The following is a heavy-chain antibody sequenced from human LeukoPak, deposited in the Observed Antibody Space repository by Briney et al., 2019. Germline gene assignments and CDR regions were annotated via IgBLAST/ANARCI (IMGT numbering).Heavy chain of an antibody. V-gene: IGHV1-2*02. CDR3: ARLASGSYYVFDY. J-gene: IGHJ4*02. CDR1: GYTFTGYY. Sequence: ASVKVSCKASGYTFTGYYMHWVRQAPGQGLEWMGWINPNSGGTKYAQKFQGRVTMTRDTSISTAYMELRRLRSDDTAVYYCARLASGSYYVFDYWGQGTLVTVSS. D-gene: IGHD1-26*01. CDR2: INPNSGGT.